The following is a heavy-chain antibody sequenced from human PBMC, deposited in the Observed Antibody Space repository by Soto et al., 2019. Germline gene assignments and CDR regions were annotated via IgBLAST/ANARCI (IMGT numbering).Heavy chain of an antibody. J-gene: IGHJ4*02. CDR3: AKVKTSYYLHY. CDR1: GFTFGSYA. CDR2: ISSSGGST. Sequence: GGSLRLSCAASGFTFGSYAMSWVRRAPGRGLEWVSGISSSGGSTYYADSVSGRFTISRDNSKNTLHLQMDSLRAEDTALYYCAKVKTSYYLHYWGQGTLVTGSS. V-gene: IGHV3-23*01.